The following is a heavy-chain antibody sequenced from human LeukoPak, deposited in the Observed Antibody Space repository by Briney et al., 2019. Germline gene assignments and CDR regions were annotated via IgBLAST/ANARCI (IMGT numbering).Heavy chain of an antibody. Sequence: PGRSLSLSCAASGFTFSSYGMHWVRQAPGKGLEGVAVIWYDGSNKYYADSVKGRFTISRDNSKNTLYLQMNSLRAEDTAVYYCARDGTAAGDYYFDYWGQGTLVTVSS. CDR1: GFTFSSYG. D-gene: IGHD6-13*01. CDR2: IWYDGSNK. V-gene: IGHV3-33*01. CDR3: ARDGTAAGDYYFDY. J-gene: IGHJ4*02.